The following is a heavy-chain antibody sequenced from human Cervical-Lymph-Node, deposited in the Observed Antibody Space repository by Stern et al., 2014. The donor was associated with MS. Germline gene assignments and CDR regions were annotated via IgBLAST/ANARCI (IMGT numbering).Heavy chain of an antibody. CDR2: INAGNGNT. D-gene: IGHD2-15*01. J-gene: IGHJ6*02. Sequence: QLVQSGAEVKKPGASVKVSCKASGYTFTSYAMHWVRQAPGQSLEWMGRINAGNGNTKYSQKFQGRVTITRDTSASTAHMELSSLRSEDTAVYYCASGGRAGYYYGMDVWGQGTTVTVSS. CDR3: ASGGRAGYYYGMDV. CDR1: GYTFTSYA. V-gene: IGHV1-3*01.